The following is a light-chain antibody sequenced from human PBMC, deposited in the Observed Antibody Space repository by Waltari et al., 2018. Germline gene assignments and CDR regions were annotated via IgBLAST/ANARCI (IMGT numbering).Light chain of an antibody. J-gene: IGLJ2*01. CDR2: TNE. CDR1: SSNIGSKA. Sequence: QSVLTQPPSVSGTPGQRVTISCPGSSSNIGSKAVNWYEPLPGTAPKLPLYTNEQRPSGVPDRFSGSKSGTSASLAISGLQSEDEADYYCAAWDDSLNGVVFGGGTKVTVL. CDR3: AAWDDSLNGVV. V-gene: IGLV1-44*01.